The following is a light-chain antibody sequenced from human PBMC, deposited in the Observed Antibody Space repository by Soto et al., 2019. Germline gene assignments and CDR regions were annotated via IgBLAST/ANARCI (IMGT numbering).Light chain of an antibody. Sequence: QSVLTQPPSVSGAPGQRVTISCTGSSSTIGAGYDVHWYQQVPGTAPKLLIYGNSNRPSGVPDRFSGSKSGTSASLAITGLQAEDEADYYCQSYDSSLTVVFGGGTQPTVL. CDR2: GNS. V-gene: IGLV1-40*01. J-gene: IGLJ2*01. CDR1: SSTIGAGYD. CDR3: QSYDSSLTVV.